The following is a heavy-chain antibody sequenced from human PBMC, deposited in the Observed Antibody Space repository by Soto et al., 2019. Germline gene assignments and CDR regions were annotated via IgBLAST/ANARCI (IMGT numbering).Heavy chain of an antibody. J-gene: IGHJ6*03. CDR3: ARGRASDFWSGYYNHYYYMDV. CDR1: GGSFSGYY. D-gene: IGHD3-3*01. Sequence: SETLSLTCAVYGGSFSGYYWSWIRQPPGKGLEWIGEINHSGSTNYNPSLKSRVTISVETSKNQFSLKLSSVTAADTAVYYCARGRASDFWSGYYNHYYYMDVWGKGTTVTVSS. V-gene: IGHV4-34*01. CDR2: INHSGST.